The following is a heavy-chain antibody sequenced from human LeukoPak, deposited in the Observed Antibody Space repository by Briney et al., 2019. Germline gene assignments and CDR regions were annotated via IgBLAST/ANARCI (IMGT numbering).Heavy chain of an antibody. CDR3: ARVWFGEPYYFDY. CDR1: GFTFSSYS. CDR2: ISYDGNNK. Sequence: GGSLRLSCAASGFTFSSYSMHWVRQAPGKGLEWVAAISYDGNNKHYADSVKGRFTISRDTSKNTLYLQMNSLRAEDTAVYYCARVWFGEPYYFDYWGQGTLVTVSS. J-gene: IGHJ4*02. V-gene: IGHV3-30-3*01. D-gene: IGHD3-10*01.